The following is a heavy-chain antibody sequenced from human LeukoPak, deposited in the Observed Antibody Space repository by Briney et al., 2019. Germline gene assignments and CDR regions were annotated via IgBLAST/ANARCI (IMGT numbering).Heavy chain of an antibody. CDR3: ATQSAVYSSSWYAFDY. Sequence: PGRSLRLSCAASGFTFSSYGMHWVRQAPGKGLEWVAVISYDGSNKYYADSVKGRFTISRDNSKNTLYLQMNSLRAEDTAVYYCATQSAVYSSSWYAFDYWGQGTLVTVSS. D-gene: IGHD6-13*01. CDR2: ISYDGSNK. V-gene: IGHV3-30*03. CDR1: GFTFSSYG. J-gene: IGHJ4*02.